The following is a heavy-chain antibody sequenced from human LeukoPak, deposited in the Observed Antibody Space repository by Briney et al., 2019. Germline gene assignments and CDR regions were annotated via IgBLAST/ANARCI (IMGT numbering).Heavy chain of an antibody. CDR1: GFSFSNYW. CDR3: ARDMETGGRAFDS. D-gene: IGHD2-8*02. CDR2: IRTDGGST. Sequence: GGSLRLSCAASGFSFSNYWIHWVRQAPAKGLVWVSRIRTDGGSTAYADFVKGRFTISRDNAKNTVYLQMNSLRADDTAVYYCARDMETGGRAFDSWGQGTLVTVSS. V-gene: IGHV3-74*01. J-gene: IGHJ4*02.